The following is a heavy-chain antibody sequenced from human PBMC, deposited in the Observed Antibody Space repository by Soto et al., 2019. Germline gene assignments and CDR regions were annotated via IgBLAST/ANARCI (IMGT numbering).Heavy chain of an antibody. J-gene: IGHJ4*02. Sequence: QVQLVQSGAEVKKPGASVKISCKTSGYTFTRYTIHWVRQAPGQRLEWMGWINTGRGNTKYSEKLQCRVTITADTAAGTDYMDLSRLTSADTALYYCSRDAYISGYYSDYWGQGTLVTVSS. D-gene: IGHD3-3*02. CDR3: SRDAYISGYYSDY. CDR2: INTGRGNT. CDR1: GYTFTRYT. V-gene: IGHV1-3*04.